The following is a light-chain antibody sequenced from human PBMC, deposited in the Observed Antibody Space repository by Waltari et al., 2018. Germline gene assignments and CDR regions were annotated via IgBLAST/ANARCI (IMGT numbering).Light chain of an antibody. CDR2: ELN. CDR1: NSDIGGYNF. Sequence: QSALTQPASVSGSPGQSITISCTGSNSDIGGYNFVSWYQQHPGKAPKMRVYELNKRPSGGSNRFSASKSGKTASLTISGLQAEDEANYYCSSYTTSSTLVFGGGTKVTVL. J-gene: IGLJ2*01. V-gene: IGLV2-14*03. CDR3: SSYTTSSTLV.